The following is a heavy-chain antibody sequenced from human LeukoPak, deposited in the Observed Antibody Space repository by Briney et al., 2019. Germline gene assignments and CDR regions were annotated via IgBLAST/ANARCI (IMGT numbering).Heavy chain of an antibody. CDR2: IYHSGSS. CDR3: ARASGADEMYNWFDP. J-gene: IGHJ5*02. Sequence: SETLSLTCAVFGVSISSGGYYWSWIRQPPGKGLEWIGYIYHSGSSYYNPSLKSRVTLSADRSKNQFSLKLTSVTAADTAVYYCARASGADEMYNWFDPWGQGTLVIVSS. V-gene: IGHV4-30-2*01. D-gene: IGHD2-8*02. CDR1: GVSISSGGYY.